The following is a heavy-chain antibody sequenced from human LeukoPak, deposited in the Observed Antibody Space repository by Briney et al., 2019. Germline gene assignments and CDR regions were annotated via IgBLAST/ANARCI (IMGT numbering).Heavy chain of an antibody. CDR1: GLTFSNAW. CDR3: VTGGGYNGPDY. D-gene: IGHD5-12*01. V-gene: IGHV3-15*07. CDR2: VLSRAGGGTI. J-gene: IGHJ4*02. Sequence: GGSLRLSCAVSGLTFSNAWMNWVRQAPGKGLEWVGRVLSRAGGGTIDYAAPVKGRFTISRDDSKNALFLQMNSLRTEDTAVYYCVTGGGYNGPDYWGQGALVTVSS.